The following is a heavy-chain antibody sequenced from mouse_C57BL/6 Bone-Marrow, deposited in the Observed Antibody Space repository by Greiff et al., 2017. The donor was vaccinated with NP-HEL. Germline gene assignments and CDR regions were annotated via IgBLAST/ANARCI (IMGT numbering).Heavy chain of an antibody. D-gene: IGHD2-5*01. V-gene: IGHV1-19*01. CDR3: ARENYSNWFYAMDY. CDR1: GYTFTDYY. CDR2: INPYNGGT. Sequence: VQLKESGPVLVKPGASVKMSCKASGYTFTDYYMNWVKQSHGKSLEWIGVINPYNGGTSYNQKFKGKATLTVDKSSSTAYMELNSLTSEVSAVYYCARENYSNWFYAMDYWGQGTSVTVSS. J-gene: IGHJ4*01.